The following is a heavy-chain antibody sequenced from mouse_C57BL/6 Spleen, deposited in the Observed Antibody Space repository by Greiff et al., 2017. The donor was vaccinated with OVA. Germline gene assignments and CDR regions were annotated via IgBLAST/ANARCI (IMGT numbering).Heavy chain of an antibody. CDR1: GYAFTNYL. Sequence: QVQLQQPGAELVRPGTSVKVSCKASGYAFTNYLIEWVKQRPGQGLEWIGVINPGSGGTNYNEKFKGKATLTADKSSSTAYMQLSSLTSEDSAVYFCAREDYGSPAWFAYWGQGTLVTVSA. D-gene: IGHD1-1*01. V-gene: IGHV1-54*01. CDR3: AREDYGSPAWFAY. J-gene: IGHJ3*01. CDR2: INPGSGGT.